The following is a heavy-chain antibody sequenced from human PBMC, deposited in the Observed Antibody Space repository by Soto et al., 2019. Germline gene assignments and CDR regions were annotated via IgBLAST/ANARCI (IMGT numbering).Heavy chain of an antibody. Sequence: QVQLVQSGAEVKKPGASVKVSCKASGYTFTSYAMHWVRQAPGQRLEWMGWINAGNGNTKYSQKFQGRVTITRDTSASTAYMELSSLRSEDTAVYSCARELVRVAAAGTWRYFQHWGQGTLVTVSS. CDR2: INAGNGNT. CDR1: GYTFTSYA. J-gene: IGHJ1*01. CDR3: ARELVRVAAAGTWRYFQH. V-gene: IGHV1-3*01. D-gene: IGHD6-13*01.